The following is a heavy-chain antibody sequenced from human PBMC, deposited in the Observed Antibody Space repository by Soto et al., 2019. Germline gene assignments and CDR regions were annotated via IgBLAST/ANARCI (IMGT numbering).Heavy chain of an antibody. CDR3: AIHDYYHRTFDI. Sequence: SKTQSLTCRVCDVSVSTGAYYWSWIRQPPGKGLEWIGYTLYSGSPNYNPSLQSLQSRVTISVDTSRNQFSLRLTSVTAADTALYYCAIHDYYHRTFDIWGQGTLVTVSS. CDR1: DVSVSTGAYY. CDR2: TLYSGSP. D-gene: IGHD3-9*01. J-gene: IGHJ3*02. V-gene: IGHV4-61*08.